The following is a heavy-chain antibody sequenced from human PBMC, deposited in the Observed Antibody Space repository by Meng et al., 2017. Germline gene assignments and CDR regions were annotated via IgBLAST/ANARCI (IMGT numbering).Heavy chain of an antibody. J-gene: IGHJ4*02. Sequence: GESLKISCAASGFTFSSYAMHWVRQAPGKGLEWVAVISYDGSNKYYAGSVKGRFTISRDNSKNTLYLQMNSLRAEDTAVYYCARVANIVVVVAATGLDYWGQGTLVTVSS. D-gene: IGHD2-15*01. CDR2: ISYDGSNK. CDR1: GFTFSSYA. CDR3: ARVANIVVVVAATGLDY. V-gene: IGHV3-30*04.